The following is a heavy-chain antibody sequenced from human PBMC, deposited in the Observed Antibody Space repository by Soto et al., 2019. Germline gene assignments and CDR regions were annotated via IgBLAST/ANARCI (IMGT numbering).Heavy chain of an antibody. Sequence: QITLKESGPTLVKPTQTLTLTCTFSGFSLSTRALGVGWIRQPPGKALEWLALIYWNDDKRYSQSLKNRLTITKDTSKNHVVLTMTNMDPVDTATYYCAHRHELGSFDIWGQGTKVTVSS. D-gene: IGHD1-26*01. CDR3: AHRHELGSFDI. J-gene: IGHJ3*02. V-gene: IGHV2-5*01. CDR1: GFSLSTRALG. CDR2: IYWNDDK.